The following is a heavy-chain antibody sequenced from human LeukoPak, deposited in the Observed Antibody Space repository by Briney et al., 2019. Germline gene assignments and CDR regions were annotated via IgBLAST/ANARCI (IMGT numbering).Heavy chain of an antibody. CDR1: GFTFSNYD. CDR3: AMSDWFDP. CDR2: IKSDGSST. V-gene: IGHV3-74*01. Sequence: GGSLRLSCAASGFTFSNYDMSWVRQAPGRGLVWVSRIKSDGSSTSYADSVKGRFTISRDNPKNTPYLQMNSLRAHDTAVYYCAMSDWFDPWGQGTLVTVSS. J-gene: IGHJ5*02.